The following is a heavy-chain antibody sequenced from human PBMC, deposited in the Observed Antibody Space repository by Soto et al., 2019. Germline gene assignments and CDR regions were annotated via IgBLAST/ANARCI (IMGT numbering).Heavy chain of an antibody. CDR3: ATYCGGDTCPPGPWK. CDR1: GYSLSPYY. CDR2: INPNGGST. J-gene: IGHJ3*01. Sequence: QVHLVQSGAEVKKPGASVKVYCKASGYSLSPYYMHWVQQAPGQGLEWIAIINPNGGSTKNAQKFQGRVTVTRDTSTSTVYMELSRLTSEDTATYYCATYCGGDTCPPGPWKWGQGTMVTVSS. D-gene: IGHD2-21*01. V-gene: IGHV1-46*03.